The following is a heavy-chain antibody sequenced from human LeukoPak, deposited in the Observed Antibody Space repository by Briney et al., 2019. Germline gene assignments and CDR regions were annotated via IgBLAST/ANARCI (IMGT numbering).Heavy chain of an antibody. D-gene: IGHD1-7*01. Sequence: TSETLSLTCTVSGGSISSSYWTWIRQPPGKGLEWIGYISYSGATNYNPSLKSRVTISLDTSKNQFSLKLSSVTAADTAVYYCARGDNWNYWNFDYWGQGTLVTVSS. CDR2: ISYSGAT. J-gene: IGHJ4*02. V-gene: IGHV4-59*01. CDR1: GGSISSSY. CDR3: ARGDNWNYWNFDY.